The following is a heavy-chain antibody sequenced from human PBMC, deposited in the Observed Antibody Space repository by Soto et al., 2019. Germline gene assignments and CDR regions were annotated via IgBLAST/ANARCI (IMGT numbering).Heavy chain of an antibody. CDR3: ARDRSSSSNGNWFDP. Sequence: QVQLQESGPGLVKPSQTLSLTCTVSGGSISSGGYYWSWIRQHPGKGLEWIGYIYYSGSTYYNPSLKSRVTISVDTSKNPFSLKLSSVTAADTAVYYCARDRSSSSNGNWFDPWGQGTLVTVSS. CDR1: GGSISSGGYY. J-gene: IGHJ5*02. CDR2: IYYSGST. V-gene: IGHV4-31*03. D-gene: IGHD6-13*01.